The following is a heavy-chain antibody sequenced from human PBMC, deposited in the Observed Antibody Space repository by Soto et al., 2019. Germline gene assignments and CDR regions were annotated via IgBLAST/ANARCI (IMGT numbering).Heavy chain of an antibody. V-gene: IGHV4-59*01. CDR2: MYYSGST. Sequence: QGELQESGPGLVKPSETLSLTCTVSGGSISDFYWSWIRQPPGKALEWIGYGYMYYSGSTYYNPPLEGRVSISVDPSNNQFSLRLSSVTAADTAVYYCARGSLSTVTANAFDVWGPGAPVTVSS. CDR3: ARGSLSTVTANAFDV. J-gene: IGHJ3*01. D-gene: IGHD2-21*02. CDR1: GGSISDFY.